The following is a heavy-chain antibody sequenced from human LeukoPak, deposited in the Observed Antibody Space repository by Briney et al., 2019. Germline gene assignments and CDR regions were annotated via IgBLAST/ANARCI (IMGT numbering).Heavy chain of an antibody. J-gene: IGHJ4*02. Sequence: SETLSLTCTVSGGSISSGDYYWSWIRLPPGKGLEWIGYIYYSGSTYFNPSLKSRVTISVDTSKNQFSLKLSSVTAADTAVYYCARGKYGYVNYWGQGTLVTVSS. CDR2: IYYSGST. CDR3: ARGKYGYVNY. D-gene: IGHD3-10*02. V-gene: IGHV4-30-4*01. CDR1: GGSISSGDYY.